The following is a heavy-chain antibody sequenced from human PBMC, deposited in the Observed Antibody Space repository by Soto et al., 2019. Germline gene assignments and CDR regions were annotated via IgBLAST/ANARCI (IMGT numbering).Heavy chain of an antibody. V-gene: IGHV4-31*03. CDR1: GGSISRGGYY. CDR3: ARGAADYGNAFDI. D-gene: IGHD4-17*01. Sequence: QVQLQESGPGLVKSSQTLSLTCTVSGGSISRGGYYWTWIRQFPGTGLEWLAHIYYSGNTYYNPYLKRRLSISQDTSTNQFSLSLPSVTAADTAVYFCARGAADYGNAFDIWGRGTLVTVSS. J-gene: IGHJ3*02. CDR2: IYYSGNT.